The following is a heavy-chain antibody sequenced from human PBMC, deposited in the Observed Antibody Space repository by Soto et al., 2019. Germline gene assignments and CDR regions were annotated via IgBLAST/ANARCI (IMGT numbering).Heavy chain of an antibody. J-gene: IGHJ6*02. V-gene: IGHV3-9*01. CDR3: ARPGPVQSGGYFPFYYYAMDV. CDR2: ISANSQTT. CDR1: GFNFDDYA. D-gene: IGHD2-15*01. Sequence: EEQLVESGGGSVLPGRSLRLTCAASGFNFDDYAMHWVRQAPGKGLEWVAGISANSQTTVYADSVRGRFTTSRDNAANSLYLQMTSLRPGDTGLYYCARPGPVQSGGYFPFYYYAMDVWGHGTTVTVSS.